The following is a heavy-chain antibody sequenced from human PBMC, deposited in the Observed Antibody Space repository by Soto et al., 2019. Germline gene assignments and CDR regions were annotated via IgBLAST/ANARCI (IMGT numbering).Heavy chain of an antibody. J-gene: IGHJ6*03. V-gene: IGHV3-21*01. CDR3: ARTPLGYCSGGSCRYYYYYMDV. D-gene: IGHD2-15*01. CDR2: ISSSSSYI. CDR1: GFTFSSYS. Sequence: PGGSLRLSCAASGFTFSSYSMNWVRQAPGKGLEWVSSISSSSSYIYYADSVKGRFTISRDNAKNSLYLQMNSLRAEDTAVYYCARTPLGYCSGGSCRYYYYYMDVWGKGTTVTGS.